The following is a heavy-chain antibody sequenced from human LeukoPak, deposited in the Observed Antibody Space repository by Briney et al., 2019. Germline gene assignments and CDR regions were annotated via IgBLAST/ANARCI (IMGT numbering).Heavy chain of an antibody. D-gene: IGHD3-3*01. V-gene: IGHV4-4*02. CDR3: QSRFLEWLLDY. CDR2: IYHSGST. Sequence: SETLSLTCAVSSDSISSSNWWSWVRQPPGKGLEWIGEIYHSGSTNYNPSLKSRVTISVDRSNNQFSLKLNSVTAADTAMYYCQSRFLEWLLDYWGQGTLVTVSS. J-gene: IGHJ4*02. CDR1: SDSISSSNW.